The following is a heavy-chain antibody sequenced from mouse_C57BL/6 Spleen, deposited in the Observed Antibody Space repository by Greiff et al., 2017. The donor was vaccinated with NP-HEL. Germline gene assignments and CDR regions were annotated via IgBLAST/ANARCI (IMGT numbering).Heavy chain of an antibody. Sequence: EVQRVESGGGLVQPKGSLKLSCAASGFSFNTYAMNWVRQAPGKGLEWVARIRSKSNNYATYYADSVKDRFTISRDDSESMLYLQMNNLKTEDTAMYYCVREIYYYGSSPYFDYWGQGTTLTVSS. CDR3: VREIYYYGSSPYFDY. J-gene: IGHJ2*01. D-gene: IGHD1-1*01. V-gene: IGHV10-1*01. CDR1: GFSFNTYA. CDR2: IRSKSNNYAT.